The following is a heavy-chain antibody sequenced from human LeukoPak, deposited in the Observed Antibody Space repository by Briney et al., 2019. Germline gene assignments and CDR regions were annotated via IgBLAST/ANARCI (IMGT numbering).Heavy chain of an antibody. CDR3: AKDQGYSGYDPLDY. V-gene: IGHV3-23*01. CDR1: GFTFSSYA. Sequence: GGSLGLSCAASGFTFSSYAMSWVRQAPGKGLEWVSAISGSGGRTYYADSVKGRFTISRDNSKNTLYLQMNSLRAEDTAVYYCAKDQGYSGYDPLDYWGQGTLVTVSS. J-gene: IGHJ4*02. D-gene: IGHD5-12*01. CDR2: ISGSGGRT.